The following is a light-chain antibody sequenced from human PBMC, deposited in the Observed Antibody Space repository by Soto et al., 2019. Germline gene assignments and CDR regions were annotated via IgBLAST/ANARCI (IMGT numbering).Light chain of an antibody. CDR3: QQSYGTPGT. CDR1: QSISSY. V-gene: IGKV1-39*01. Sequence: DIQMTQSPSSLSASVGDRVTITCRASQSISSYLNWYQQKPGKAPKLLTYAASSLQSGVPSRFSGSGSGTDFTLTISSLQPEDFATYYCQQSYGTPGTFGQGTKVEIK. CDR2: AAS. J-gene: IGKJ1*01.